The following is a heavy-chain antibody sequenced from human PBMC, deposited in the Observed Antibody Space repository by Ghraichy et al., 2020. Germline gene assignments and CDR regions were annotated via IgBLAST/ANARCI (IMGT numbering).Heavy chain of an antibody. J-gene: IGHJ4*02. CDR3: ARLRGTVTNFDY. CDR2: IKQDGSEN. D-gene: IGHD4-17*01. Sequence: GESLNISCVASGFTFGNCWMSWVRQAPGKGLEWVANIKQDGSENYYVDSVKGRFTISRDNAKSSLYLQMNSLRAEDTAVYYCARLRGTVTNFDYWGQGTLVTVSS. V-gene: IGHV3-7*01. CDR1: GFTFGNCW.